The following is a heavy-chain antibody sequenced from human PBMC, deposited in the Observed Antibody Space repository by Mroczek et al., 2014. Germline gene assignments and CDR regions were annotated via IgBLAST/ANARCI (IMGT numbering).Heavy chain of an antibody. Sequence: KESGPGLVKPSQTLSLTCTVSGGSISSGGYYWSWIRQHPGKGLEWIGYIYYSGSTYYNPSLKSRVTISVDTSKNQFSLKLSSVTAADTAVYYCARVAKPAPKPVRGVRDPFDYWGQGTLVTVSS. D-gene: IGHD3-10*01. CDR1: GGSISSGGYY. CDR3: ARVAKPAPKPVRGVRDPFDY. CDR2: IYYSGST. J-gene: IGHJ4*02. V-gene: IGHV4-31*03.